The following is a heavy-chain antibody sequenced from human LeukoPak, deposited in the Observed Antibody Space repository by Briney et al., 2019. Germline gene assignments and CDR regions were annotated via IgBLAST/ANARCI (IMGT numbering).Heavy chain of an antibody. Sequence: PGGSLRLSCAASGFTFSSYGTRWVRQAPGKGLEWVAFIRYDGSNKYYADSVKGRFTISRDNSKSTLYLQMNSLRAEDTAVDYCAKEPLPCYCSSDFDYWGEGALVTVSS. CDR1: GFTFSSYG. CDR2: IRYDGSNK. CDR3: AKEPLPCYCSSDFDY. V-gene: IGHV3-30*02. D-gene: IGHD6-13*01. J-gene: IGHJ4*02.